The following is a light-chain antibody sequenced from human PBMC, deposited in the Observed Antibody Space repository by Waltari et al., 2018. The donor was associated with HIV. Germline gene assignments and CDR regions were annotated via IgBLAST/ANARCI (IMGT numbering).Light chain of an antibody. CDR3: LQYGRSPPIT. J-gene: IGKJ5*01. CDR1: QSVDSSY. Sequence: EIALAPSPGTLSFSPGERATISCRPSQSVDSSYIALYQQKAGQPPRPLIYATSTRATDIPDRFSGSGSGTDFTLTISRLEREDFAVYYCLQYGRSPPITFGQGTRLEIK. CDR2: ATS. V-gene: IGKV3-20*01.